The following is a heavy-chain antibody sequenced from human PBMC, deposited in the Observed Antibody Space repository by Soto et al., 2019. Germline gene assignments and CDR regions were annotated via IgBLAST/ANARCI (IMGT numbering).Heavy chain of an antibody. CDR3: GLKAGSL. V-gene: IGHV3-48*01. CDR1: GVTFSTYS. Sequence: GGSLRLSCAASGVTFSTYSMNWVRQAPGKGLEWVSYSSSSSNAIYYADSVKGRFTISRDNAKNSLYLQMKSLRAEDTAVDYCGLKAGSLGGQGTLGTVPS. J-gene: IGHJ4*01. D-gene: IGHD6-13*01. CDR2: SSSSSNAI.